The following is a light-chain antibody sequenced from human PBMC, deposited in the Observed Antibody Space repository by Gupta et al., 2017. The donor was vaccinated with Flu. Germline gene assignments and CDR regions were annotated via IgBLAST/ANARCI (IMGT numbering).Light chain of an antibody. Sequence: GTLYLSPGERATLSCRASQRISSNYLGWYQKNPHQPRMLIIYAASSSASGLPNRFGGSGCGTEFILTISRQEPEDFAVYYCHHKSSSPCTFGQGTKVEIK. CDR1: QRISSNY. CDR2: AAS. CDR3: HHKSSSPCT. J-gene: IGKJ2*02. V-gene: IGKV3-20*01.